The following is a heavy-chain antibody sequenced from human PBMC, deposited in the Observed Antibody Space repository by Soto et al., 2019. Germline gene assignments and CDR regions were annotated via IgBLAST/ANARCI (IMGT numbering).Heavy chain of an antibody. V-gene: IGHV4-31*02. CDR1: GGSIRNDAYY. CDR2: IYNSGGT. D-gene: IGHD2-15*01. J-gene: IGHJ5*02. Sequence: TLSLTCPVSGGSIRNDAYYWSWIRQQPGKGLQWIGYIYNSGGTYYSPSLQSRASISVDTSKNHFSLKLSSVTAADTAVYYCARVGHCSGVSCPWFDPWGQGTLVTVSS. CDR3: ARVGHCSGVSCPWFDP.